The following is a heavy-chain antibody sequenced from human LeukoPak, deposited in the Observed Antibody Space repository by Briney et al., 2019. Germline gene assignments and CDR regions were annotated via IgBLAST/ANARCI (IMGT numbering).Heavy chain of an antibody. CDR1: GGSFSGYY. D-gene: IGHD5-18*01. CDR3: AREGTYRYGYNEYHSYMDI. CDR2: INHSGST. J-gene: IGHJ6*04. Sequence: PSETLSLTCAVYGGSFSGYYWSWIRQPPGKGLEWIGEINHSGSTNYNPSLKSRVTISVDTSKNQFSLKLSSVTAADTAVYHCAREGTYRYGYNEYHSYMDIWGKGTTVTVSS. V-gene: IGHV4-34*01.